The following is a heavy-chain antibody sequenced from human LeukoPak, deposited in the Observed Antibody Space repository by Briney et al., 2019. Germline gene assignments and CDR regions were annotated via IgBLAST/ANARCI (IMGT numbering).Heavy chain of an antibody. CDR3: ANQHNGRIPAAIVELYH. J-gene: IGHJ5*02. CDR1: GFTFSSYS. CDR2: ISSSSSYI. Sequence: GGSLRLSCAASGFTFSSYSMNWVRQAPGKGLEWVSSISSSSSYIYYADSVKGRFTISRDNAKNSLYLQMNSLRAEDTAVYYCANQHNGRIPAAIVELYHWGQGTLVTVSS. D-gene: IGHD2-2*01. V-gene: IGHV3-21*01.